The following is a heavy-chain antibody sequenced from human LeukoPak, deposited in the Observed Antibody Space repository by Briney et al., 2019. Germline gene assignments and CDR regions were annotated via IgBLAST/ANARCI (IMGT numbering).Heavy chain of an antibody. Sequence: GGSLRLSCAASGFTLSSYGMSWVRQAPGKGLEWVSGITGSGGSTYYADSVKGRFTISRDNSKNTLYLQMNSLRPEDTAVYYCARDLHCSGGSSYSGLHYWGQGTLVTVSS. D-gene: IGHD2-15*01. J-gene: IGHJ4*02. CDR2: ITGSGGST. V-gene: IGHV3-23*01. CDR3: ARDLHCSGGSSYSGLHY. CDR1: GFTLSSYG.